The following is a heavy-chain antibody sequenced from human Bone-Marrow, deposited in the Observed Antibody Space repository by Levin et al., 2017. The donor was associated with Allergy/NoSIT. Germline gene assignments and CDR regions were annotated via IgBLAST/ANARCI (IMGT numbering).Heavy chain of an antibody. V-gene: IGHV1-2*06. D-gene: IGHD1-14*01. J-gene: IGHJ4*02. CDR3: ARSSITGTGTFDF. Sequence: GASVKVSCKASGYTFTGYYMHWVRQAPGQGLEWMGRINPNGGDTNYGQKFQGRVTQTRDTSISTAYMELSRLRSDDTAVYYCARSSITGTGTFDFWGQGTLVTVSS. CDR2: INPNGGDT. CDR1: GYTFTGYY.